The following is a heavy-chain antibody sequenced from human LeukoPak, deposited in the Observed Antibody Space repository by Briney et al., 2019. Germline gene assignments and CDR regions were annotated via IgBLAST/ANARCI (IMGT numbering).Heavy chain of an antibody. CDR1: GYTFTDYY. D-gene: IGHD1-26*01. CDR3: AVLVGGTKFNY. J-gene: IGHJ4*02. CDR2: MNPTSGGT. V-gene: IGHV1-2*02. Sequence: GASVKVSCKASGYTFTDYYIHWVRRAPGQGLEWMGWMNPTSGGTEYGQMFRGRVTLTRDASISTAYMELRSLTSADAAVYLCAVLVGGTKFNYWGQGTLVAVSS.